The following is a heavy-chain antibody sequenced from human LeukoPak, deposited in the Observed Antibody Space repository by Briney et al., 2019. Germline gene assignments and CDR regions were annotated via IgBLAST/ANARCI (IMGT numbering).Heavy chain of an antibody. Sequence: GGSLRLSCAASGFTFSSYGMHWVRQAPGKGLEWVAVISYDGSNKYYADSVKGRFTISRDNSKNTLYLQMNSLRAEDTAVYYCARGIPDFGVVTAHWGQGTLVTVSS. CDR2: ISYDGSNK. V-gene: IGHV3-30*03. CDR3: ARGIPDFGVVTAH. D-gene: IGHD3-3*01. J-gene: IGHJ4*02. CDR1: GFTFSSYG.